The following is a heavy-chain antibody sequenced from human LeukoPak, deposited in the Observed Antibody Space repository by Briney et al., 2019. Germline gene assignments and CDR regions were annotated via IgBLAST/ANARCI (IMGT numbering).Heavy chain of an antibody. CDR3: AIALRFLEWLDYYYYMDV. D-gene: IGHD3-3*01. CDR2: IRYDGSNK. V-gene: IGHV3-30*02. Sequence: GGSLRLSCAASGFTFSSYGVHWVRQAPGKGLEWVAFIRYDGSNKYYADSVKGRFTISRDNSKNTLYLQMNSLRAEDAAVYYCAIALRFLEWLDYYYYMDVWGKGTTVTVSS. J-gene: IGHJ6*03. CDR1: GFTFSSYG.